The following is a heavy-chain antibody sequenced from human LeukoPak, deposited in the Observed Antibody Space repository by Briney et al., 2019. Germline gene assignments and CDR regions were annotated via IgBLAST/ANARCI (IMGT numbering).Heavy chain of an antibody. CDR2: IFYSGST. CDR1: GGSINSYY. Sequence: SETLSLTCTVSGGSINSYYWSWIRQPPGKGLEWIGYIFYSGSTNYNPSLQSRVTISVDTSRNQFSLNLSSVTAADTAVYYCVRENPSGAFDIWGQGTMVTVSS. CDR3: VRENPSGAFDI. V-gene: IGHV4-59*01. J-gene: IGHJ3*02. D-gene: IGHD1-14*01.